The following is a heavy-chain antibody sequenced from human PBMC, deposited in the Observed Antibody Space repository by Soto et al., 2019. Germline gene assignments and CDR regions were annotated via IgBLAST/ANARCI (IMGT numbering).Heavy chain of an antibody. Sequence: SGPTLVNPTQTLTLTCTFSGFSLSTSGVGVGWIRQPPGKALEWLALIYWNDDKRYSPSLKSRLTITKDTSKNQVVLTMTNMDPVDTATYYCAHRRGDYYDSSGYSWFDPWGQGTLVTVSS. CDR2: IYWNDDK. CDR1: GFSLSTSGVG. CDR3: AHRRGDYYDSSGYSWFDP. J-gene: IGHJ5*02. D-gene: IGHD3-22*01. V-gene: IGHV2-5*01.